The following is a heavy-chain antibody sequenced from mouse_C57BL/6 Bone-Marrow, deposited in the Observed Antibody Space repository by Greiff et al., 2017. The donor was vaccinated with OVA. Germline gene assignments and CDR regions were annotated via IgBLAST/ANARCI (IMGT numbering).Heavy chain of an antibody. V-gene: IGHV1-53*01. CDR1: GFTFTSYW. Sequence: QVQLLQPGTELVKPGASVKLSCKASGFTFTSYWMHWVQQRPGQGLEWIGNINPSNGGTNYNEKFKSKVTLTVDKSSSTAYMQLSSLTSEDSAVYYCARSRNYRVAYWGQGTLVTVSA. J-gene: IGHJ3*01. CDR2: INPSNGGT. D-gene: IGHD2-14*01. CDR3: ARSRNYRVAY.